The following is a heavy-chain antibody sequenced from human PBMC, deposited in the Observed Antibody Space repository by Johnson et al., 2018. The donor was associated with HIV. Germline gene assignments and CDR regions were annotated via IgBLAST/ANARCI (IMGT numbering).Heavy chain of an antibody. CDR1: GFSVSSNY. J-gene: IGHJ3*02. CDR2: IYSGGST. V-gene: IGHV3-66*01. D-gene: IGHD6-6*01. CDR3: AKKGGRYSSSHDAFDI. Sequence: VQLVESGGGLVQPGGSLRLSCAASGFSVSSNYVRWVSQAPGKGLEWVSVIYSGGSTYYADSVKGRLTISRDNSKNTLYLQMNSLRAEDTAVYYCAKKGGRYSSSHDAFDIWGQGTMVTVSS.